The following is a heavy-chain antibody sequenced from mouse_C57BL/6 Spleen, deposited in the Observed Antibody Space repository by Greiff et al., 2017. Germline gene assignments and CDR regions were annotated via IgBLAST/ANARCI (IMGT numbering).Heavy chain of an antibody. D-gene: IGHD2-4*01. Sequence: EVHLVESGPGLVKPSQSLSLTCSVTGYSITSGYYWNWIRQFPGNKLEWMGYISYDGSNNYNPSLKNRISITRDTSKNQFFLKLNSVTTEDTATYYCARAVYDYGWGYAMDYWGQGTSVTVSS. CDR1: GYSITSGYY. V-gene: IGHV3-6*01. CDR2: ISYDGSN. CDR3: ARAVYDYGWGYAMDY. J-gene: IGHJ4*01.